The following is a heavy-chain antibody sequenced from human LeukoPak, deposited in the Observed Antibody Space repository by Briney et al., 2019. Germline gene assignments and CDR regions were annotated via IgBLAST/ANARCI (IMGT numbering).Heavy chain of an antibody. J-gene: IGHJ4*02. D-gene: IGHD6-6*01. CDR2: ISSISSTI. V-gene: IGHV3-48*01. CDR3: ARVEGIAARPFDY. CDR1: GFTFNGYG. Sequence: GGSLRLSCTASGFTFNGYGMNWVRQAPGKGLEWVSYISSISSTIYYSDSVKGRFTISRDNAKNSLYLQMNSLRAEDTAVYYCARVEGIAARPFDYWGQGTLVTVSS.